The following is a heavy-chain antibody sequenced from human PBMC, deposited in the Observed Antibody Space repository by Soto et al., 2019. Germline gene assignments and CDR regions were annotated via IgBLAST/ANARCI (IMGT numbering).Heavy chain of an antibody. CDR2: INRDGSDT. D-gene: IGHD2-21*02. V-gene: IGHV3-74*01. CDR1: GFTLRDYW. Sequence: EVQLVESGGGLIQPGGSLRLSCVASGFTLRDYWMHWVRQAPGKGLVWVSRINRDGSDTSYADSVKGRFTISRDNAKNTRYLQMDRLRAEDPAVQCCARDVDGDCGYWGRGLLVSVSS. CDR3: ARDVDGDCGY. J-gene: IGHJ4*02.